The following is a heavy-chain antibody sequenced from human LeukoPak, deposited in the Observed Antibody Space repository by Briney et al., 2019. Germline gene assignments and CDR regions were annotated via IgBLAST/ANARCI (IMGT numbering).Heavy chain of an antibody. CDR2: IYYSGST. V-gene: IGHV4-39*02. CDR3: ARDPVLLWFGESETGDAFDI. J-gene: IGHJ3*02. Sequence: PSETLSLTCTVSAGSISSSSYYWGWIRQPPGKGLEWIGSIYYSGSTYYNPSLKSRVTISVDTSKNHFSLKLSSVTAADTAVYYCARDPVLLWFGESETGDAFDIWGQGTMVSVSS. CDR1: AGSISSSSYY. D-gene: IGHD3-10*01.